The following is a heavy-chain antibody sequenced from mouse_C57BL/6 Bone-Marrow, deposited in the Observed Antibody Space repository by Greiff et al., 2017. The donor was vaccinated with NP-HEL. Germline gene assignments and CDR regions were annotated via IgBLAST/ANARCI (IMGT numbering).Heavy chain of an antibody. CDR2: IDPSDSYT. Sequence: VQLQQPGAELVMPGASVKLSCKASGYTFTSYWMHWVKQRPGQGLEWIGEIDPSDSYTNYNQKFKGKSTLTVDKSSSTAYMQLSSLTSEDSAVYYCARRGDYYGSSLDYWGQGTTLTVSS. J-gene: IGHJ2*01. CDR3: ARRGDYYGSSLDY. V-gene: IGHV1-69*01. CDR1: GYTFTSYW. D-gene: IGHD1-1*01.